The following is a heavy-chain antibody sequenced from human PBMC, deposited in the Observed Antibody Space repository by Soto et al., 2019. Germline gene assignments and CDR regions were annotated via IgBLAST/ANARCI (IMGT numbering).Heavy chain of an antibody. Sequence: QVQLQESGPGLVKPSQTLSLTCTVSGGSISSRTSYWSWIRQHPGKGLEWIGYIYYGGDSFYNPSLTSGVPLAKTPSETPFSRKLNSVIAGDTAGYFWAREGGGGVDCWGQGTLVTVAS. CDR2: IYYGGDS. D-gene: IGHD1-26*01. V-gene: IGHV4-31*03. J-gene: IGHJ4*02. CDR1: GGSISSRTSY. CDR3: AREGGGGVDC.